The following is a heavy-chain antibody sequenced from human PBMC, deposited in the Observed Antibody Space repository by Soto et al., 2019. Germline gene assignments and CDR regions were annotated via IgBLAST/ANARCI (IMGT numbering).Heavy chain of an antibody. CDR2: MSYDGRNT. Sequence: QAQLVESGGGVVQPGRSLRLSCTTSGFNLRSYGMHWVRQAPGKGLSWVAVMSYDGRNTYSADSVKGRFTISRDGSKNTTYLQMNRLIAEDTALYYCAKDTVFGELFPDTFGLWGQGTMVTVSS. J-gene: IGHJ3*01. V-gene: IGHV3-30*18. D-gene: IGHD3-10*02. CDR1: GFNLRSYG. CDR3: AKDTVFGELFPDTFGL.